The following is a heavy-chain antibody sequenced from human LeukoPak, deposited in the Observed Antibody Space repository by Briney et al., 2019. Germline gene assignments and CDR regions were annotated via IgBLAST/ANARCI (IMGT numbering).Heavy chain of an antibody. CDR2: IYYSGST. D-gene: IGHD3-10*01. J-gene: IGHJ4*02. CDR3: ARVFYGSGSYYYFDY. V-gene: IGHV4-59*01. Sequence: SETLCLTCTVSGYSITSYYWSWIRQPPGKGLECVCYIYYSGSTNYNPSLKSRVTISIDTSKNQISLYLTTVTAADTAVYYCARVFYGSGSYYYFDYWGQGTLVTVSS. CDR1: GYSITSYY.